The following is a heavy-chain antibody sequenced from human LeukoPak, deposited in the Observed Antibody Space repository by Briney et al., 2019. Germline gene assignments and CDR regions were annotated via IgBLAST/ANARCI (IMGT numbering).Heavy chain of an antibody. CDR2: FDPEDGET. V-gene: IGHV1-24*01. CDR3: ATDQLGYCSGGSCYEGLYGMDV. CDR1: GYTFTSYA. J-gene: IGHJ6*02. D-gene: IGHD2-15*01. Sequence: GASVKVSCKASGYTFTSYAMNWVRQAPGKGLEWMGGFDPEDGETIYAQKFQGRVTMTEDTSTDAAYMELSSLRSEDTAVYYCATDQLGYCSGGSCYEGLYGMDVWGQGTTVTVSS.